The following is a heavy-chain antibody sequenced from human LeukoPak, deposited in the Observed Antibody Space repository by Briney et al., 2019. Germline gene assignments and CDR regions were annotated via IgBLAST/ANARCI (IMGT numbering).Heavy chain of an antibody. J-gene: IGHJ4*02. D-gene: IGHD5-24*01. CDR2: IWYDGSNK. Sequence: GGSLRPSRAAPGFILSGYGMHWVRQAPGKGLEWVAVIWYDGSNKYYADSVKGRFTISRDNSKNTLYLQMNSLRAEDTAVFYCARGNFRRDGYNFDYWGQGTLVTVSS. CDR1: GFILSGYG. CDR3: ARGNFRRDGYNFDY. V-gene: IGHV3-33*01.